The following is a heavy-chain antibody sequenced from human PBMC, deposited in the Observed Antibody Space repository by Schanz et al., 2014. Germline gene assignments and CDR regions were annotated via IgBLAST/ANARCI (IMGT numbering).Heavy chain of an antibody. CDR2: IIPILGIA. J-gene: IGHJ4*02. V-gene: IGHV1-69*02. CDR3: ARGRTFDY. CDR1: GGTFSTYT. Sequence: QVQLVQSGAEVKKPGSSVKVSCKASGGTFSTYTISWVRQAPGQGLEWMGRIIPILGIANYAQKFRGRVTMTRNTSMSTASMELSSLRSEDTAVYYCARGRTFDYWGQGTLVTVSS.